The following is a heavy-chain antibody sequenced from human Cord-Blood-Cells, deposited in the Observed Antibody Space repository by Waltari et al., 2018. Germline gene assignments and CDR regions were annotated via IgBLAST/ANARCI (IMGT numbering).Heavy chain of an antibody. CDR2: INHSGST. V-gene: IGHV4-34*01. J-gene: IGHJ4*02. D-gene: IGHD3-3*01. Sequence: QVQLQQWGAGLLKPSETLSLTCAVYGGSFSGYYWSWIRQPPGKGLEWIVKINHSGSTNSNPSLKSRVTISLDTSNNQFSRKLSSVTASDTAVYYCARVLRFLEWLFDYWGQGTLVTVSS. CDR1: GGSFSGYY. CDR3: ARVLRFLEWLFDY.